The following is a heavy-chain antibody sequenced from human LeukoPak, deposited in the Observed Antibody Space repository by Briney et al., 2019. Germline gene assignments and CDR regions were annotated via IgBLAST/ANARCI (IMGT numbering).Heavy chain of an antibody. V-gene: IGHV4-61*08. Sequence: SETLSLTCTVSGGSVNSGDYYWNWIRQPPGKGLEWIGYIYYSGSTNYNPSLKSRVTISIDTSKNQFSLRLSLVTAADTAVYYCARDPVGATKVFDYWGQGALVTVSS. CDR3: ARDPVGATKVFDY. CDR1: GGSVNSGDYY. J-gene: IGHJ4*02. CDR2: IYYSGST. D-gene: IGHD1-26*01.